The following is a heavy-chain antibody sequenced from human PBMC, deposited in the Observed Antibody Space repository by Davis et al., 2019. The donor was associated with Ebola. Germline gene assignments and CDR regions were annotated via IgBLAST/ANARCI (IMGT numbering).Heavy chain of an antibody. J-gene: IGHJ4*02. D-gene: IGHD6-13*01. CDR3: AKGIAQYSSSWYYFDY. CDR1: GGSISSYY. CDR2: ISWNSGSI. V-gene: IGHV3-9*01. Sequence: LSLTCTVSGGSISSYYWSWIRQPPGKGLEWVSGISWNSGSIGYADSVKGRFTISRDNAKNSLYLQMNSLRAEDTALYYCAKGIAQYSSSWYYFDYWGQGTLVTVSS.